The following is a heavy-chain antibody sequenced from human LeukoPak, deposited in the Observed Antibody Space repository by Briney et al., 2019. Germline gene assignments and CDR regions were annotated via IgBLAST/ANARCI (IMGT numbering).Heavy chain of an antibody. V-gene: IGHV5-10-1*01. D-gene: IGHD6-13*01. J-gene: IGHJ4*02. CDR1: GYSFTSYW. CDR2: IDPSDSYT. CDR3: ARRDRYSWYSFDY. Sequence: GESLKISCKGSGYSFTSYWIAWVRQMPGKGLEWMGRIDPSDSYTNYSPSFQGHVTISVDKSISTAYLQWSSLKASDTAMYYCARRDRYSWYSFDYWGQGTLVTVSS.